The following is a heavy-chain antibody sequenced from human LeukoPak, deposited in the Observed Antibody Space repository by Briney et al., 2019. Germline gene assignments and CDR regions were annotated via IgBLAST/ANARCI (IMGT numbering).Heavy chain of an antibody. D-gene: IGHD3-9*01. V-gene: IGHV1-69*02. CDR1: GGTFSSYT. CDR2: IIPILGIA. Sequence: ASVKVSCKASGGTFSSYTISWVRQAPGQGLEWMGRIIPILGIANYAQKFQGRVTITADKSTSTAYMELSSLRSEDTAVYYCAGRPEFTIFPTGPPNYFDYWGQGTLVTVSS. CDR3: AGRPEFTIFPTGPPNYFDY. J-gene: IGHJ4*02.